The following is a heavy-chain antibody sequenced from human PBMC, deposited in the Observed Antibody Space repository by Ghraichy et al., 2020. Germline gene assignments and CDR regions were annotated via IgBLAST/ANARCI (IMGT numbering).Heavy chain of an antibody. J-gene: IGHJ4*02. CDR1: GFTFTSHA. V-gene: IGHV3-33*07. CDR3: ARGVLPTAIHFFDY. Sequence: GGSLRLSCAASGFTFTSHAMYWVRQAPGKGLEWVAVIWYDGSNKHYADSVKGRFTISRDNSKNTLYLQMNSLRAEDTAVYYCARGVLPTAIHFFDYWGRGTLVTVSS. D-gene: IGHD2-2*01. CDR2: IWYDGSNK.